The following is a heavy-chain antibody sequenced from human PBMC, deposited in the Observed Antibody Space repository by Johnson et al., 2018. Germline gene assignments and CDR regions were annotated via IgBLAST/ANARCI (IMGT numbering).Heavy chain of an antibody. CDR1: GFTFSSYG. CDR3: AKDPGGYSSSSEYFQH. V-gene: IGHV3-30*18. D-gene: IGHD6-13*01. CDR2: ISYDGSTT. J-gene: IGHJ1*01. Sequence: QVQLVESGGGVVQPGRSLRLSCEASGFTFSSYGMHWVRQAPGKGREWVAVISYDGSTTYYADSVKGRFIISSNNSKNTLDLQMNSRRAEDTAVYYCAKDPGGYSSSSEYFQHWGQGTLVTVSS.